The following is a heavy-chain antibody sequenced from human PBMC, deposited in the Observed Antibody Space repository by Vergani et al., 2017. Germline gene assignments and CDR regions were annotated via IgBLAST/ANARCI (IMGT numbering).Heavy chain of an antibody. V-gene: IGHV1-69*05. D-gene: IGHD6-13*01. CDR1: GGAFSTYA. CDR3: TKTRMSTSSWYADNWFDP. J-gene: IGHJ5*02. CDR2: IIPNFSPA. Sequence: QVQLVQSGAEVKKPGSSVRVSCKTSGGAFSTYAINWVRQAPGQGLEWMGAIIPNFSPARSAQKFQGRVTMTRDTSTSTVYMELSSLRSEDTAVYFCTKTRMSTSSWYADNWFDPWGQGTLVTVSS.